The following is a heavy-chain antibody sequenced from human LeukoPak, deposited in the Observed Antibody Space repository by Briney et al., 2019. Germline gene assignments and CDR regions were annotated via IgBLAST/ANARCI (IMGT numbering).Heavy chain of an antibody. V-gene: IGHV1-69*05. CDR2: IIPIFGST. CDR3: ARVGRSRGSLPNSYYYMDV. D-gene: IGHD1-26*01. Sequence: GFSVKVSCNASGDIFNSYSVSWVQQAPGQGLEWMGGIIPIFGSTNYAQKFQGRVTITTDQSTRTAYMELNSLSSDDTAVYYCARVGRSRGSLPNSYYYMDVWGKGTTVTVSS. J-gene: IGHJ6*03. CDR1: GDIFNSYS.